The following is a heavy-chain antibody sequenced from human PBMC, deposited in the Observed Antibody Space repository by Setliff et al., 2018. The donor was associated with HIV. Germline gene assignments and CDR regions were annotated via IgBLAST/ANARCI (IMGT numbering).Heavy chain of an antibody. CDR3: ARGWQWKIPFDL. D-gene: IGHD6-19*01. Sequence: PGGSLRLSCAASGFTVSSNYMNWVRQAPGKGLEWVSVIYSDGSTYYADSVKGRFTISRDNSKNTVYLRMNSLRAEDTALYYCARGWQWKIPFDLWGQGVPVTVSS. CDR1: GFTVSSNY. V-gene: IGHV3-53*01. CDR2: IYSDGST. J-gene: IGHJ5*02.